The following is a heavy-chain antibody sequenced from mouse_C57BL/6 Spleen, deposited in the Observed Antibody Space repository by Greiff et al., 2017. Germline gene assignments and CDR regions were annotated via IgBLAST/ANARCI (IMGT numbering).Heavy chain of an antibody. CDR1: GYTFTSYW. CDR2: IDPSDSYT. D-gene: IGHD4-1*01. CDR3: ARRGGTNFDY. Sequence: QVQLQQSGAELVRPGTSVKLSCKASGYTFTSYWMHWVKQRPGQGLEWIGVIDPSDSYTNYNQKFKGKATLTVDTSSSTAYMQLSSLTSEDSAVYYCARRGGTNFDYWGQGTTLTVSS. V-gene: IGHV1-59*01. J-gene: IGHJ2*01.